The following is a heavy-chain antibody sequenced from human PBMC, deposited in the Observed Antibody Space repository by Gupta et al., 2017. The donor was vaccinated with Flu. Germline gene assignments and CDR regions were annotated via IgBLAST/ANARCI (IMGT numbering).Heavy chain of an antibody. Sequence: QVQLVQSGAEVKKPGASVKVSCKASGYTFTSYGISWVRQAPGQGLEWMGWISAYNGNTNYAQKLQGRVTMTTDTSTSTAYMELRSLRSDDTAVYYGARPVRGGGDYDSSGYLFDYGGQGTLVTVSS. J-gene: IGHJ4*02. CDR1: GYTFTSYG. V-gene: IGHV1-18*01. D-gene: IGHD3-22*01. CDR3: ARPVRGGGDYDSSGYLFDY. CDR2: ISAYNGNT.